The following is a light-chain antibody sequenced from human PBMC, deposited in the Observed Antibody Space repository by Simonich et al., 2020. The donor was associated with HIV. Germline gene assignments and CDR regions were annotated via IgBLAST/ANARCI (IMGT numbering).Light chain of an antibody. CDR2: DAS. CDR1: QDLRTY. CDR3: QHYYTTPLT. V-gene: IGKV1-33*01. J-gene: IGKJ4*01. Sequence: DIQMTQSPSSLSASVGDRVTITCQASQDLRTYLNWYQQKPGKAPKLLIYDASNLETGVPARFSGSGSGTDFTLTISSLQPEDVALYYCQHYYTTPLTFGGGTKVEIK.